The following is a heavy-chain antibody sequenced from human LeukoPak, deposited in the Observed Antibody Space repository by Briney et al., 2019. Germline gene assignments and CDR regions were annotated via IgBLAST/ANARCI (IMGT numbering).Heavy chain of an antibody. V-gene: IGHV3-23*01. CDR3: AKVSGSGYYFQGWSPFDP. CDR1: GFTFSSYA. D-gene: IGHD3-22*01. CDR2: ISGSGGST. J-gene: IGHJ5*02. Sequence: PGGSLRLSCAASGFTFSSYAMSWVRQAPGKGLEWVSAISGSGGSTYYADSVKGRFTISRDNSKNTLYLQMNSLRAEDTAVYYCAKVSGSGYYFQGWSPFDPWGQGTLVTVPS.